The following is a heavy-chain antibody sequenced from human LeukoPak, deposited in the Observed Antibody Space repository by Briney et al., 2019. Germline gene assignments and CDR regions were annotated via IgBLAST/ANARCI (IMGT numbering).Heavy chain of an antibody. CDR3: ARDQPYIDV. CDR2: IYHSGAT. Sequence: SETLSLTCTVSGHSISSGYYWGWIRQPPGKGLEWIGSIYHSGATYYNPSLKSRVTISVDTSKNQFSLKLSSVTAADTAVYYCARDQPYIDVWGKGTTVTVSS. CDR1: GHSISSGYY. J-gene: IGHJ6*03. V-gene: IGHV4-38-2*02.